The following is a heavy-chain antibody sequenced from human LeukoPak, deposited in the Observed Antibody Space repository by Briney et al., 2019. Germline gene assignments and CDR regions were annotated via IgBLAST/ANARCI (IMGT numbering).Heavy chain of an antibody. CDR2: IYTSGST. V-gene: IGHV4-61*02. CDR1: GGSISSGSYY. Sequence: PSETLSLTCTVSGGSISSGSYYWSWIRQPAGKGLEWIGRIYTSGSTNYNPSLKSRVTIPVDTSKNQFSLKLSSVTAADTAVYYCARDLGGYDTAFAFDIWGQGTMVTVSS. J-gene: IGHJ3*02. D-gene: IGHD5-12*01. CDR3: ARDLGGYDTAFAFDI.